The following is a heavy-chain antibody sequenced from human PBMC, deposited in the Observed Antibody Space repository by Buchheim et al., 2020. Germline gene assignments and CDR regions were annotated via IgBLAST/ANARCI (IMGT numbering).Heavy chain of an antibody. CDR3: AKDQGPAAKSGMDV. CDR2: ISYDGSNK. J-gene: IGHJ6*02. CDR1: GFTFSSSG. Sequence: QVQLVESGGGVVQPGRSRRLSCAASGFTFSSSGMHWVRQAPGKGLEWVAVISYDGSNKYYADSVKGRFTISRDNSKNTLYLQMNSLRAEDTAVYYCAKDQGPAAKSGMDVWGQGTT. V-gene: IGHV3-30*18. D-gene: IGHD2-2*01.